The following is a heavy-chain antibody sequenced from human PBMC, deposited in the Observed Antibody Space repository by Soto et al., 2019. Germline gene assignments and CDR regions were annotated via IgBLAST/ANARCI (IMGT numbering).Heavy chain of an antibody. CDR2: IYYSGST. D-gene: IGHD2-15*01. V-gene: IGHV4-59*01. CDR1: GGSISSYY. J-gene: IGHJ4*02. Sequence: PSETLSLTCTVSGGSISSYYWSWIRQPPGKGLEWIGCIYYSGSTNYNPSLKSRVTISVDTSKNQFSLKLSSVTAADTAVYYCAKGYCSGGSCYGFDYWGQGTLVTVSS. CDR3: AKGYCSGGSCYGFDY.